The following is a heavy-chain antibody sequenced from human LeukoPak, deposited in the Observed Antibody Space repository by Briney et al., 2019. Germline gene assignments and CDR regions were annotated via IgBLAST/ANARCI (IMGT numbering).Heavy chain of an antibody. D-gene: IGHD2-21*02. J-gene: IGHJ4*02. CDR1: GFTFSSYA. V-gene: IGHV3-23*01. CDR2: ISGSGGSA. CDR3: AKLASIVVVTATQYYFDY. Sequence: GGSLRLSCAASGFTFSSYAMSWVRQAPGKGLEWVSAISGSGGSAYYADSVKGRFTISRDNSKNTLYLQMNSLRAEDTAVYYCAKLASIVVVTATQYYFDYWGQGTLVTVSS.